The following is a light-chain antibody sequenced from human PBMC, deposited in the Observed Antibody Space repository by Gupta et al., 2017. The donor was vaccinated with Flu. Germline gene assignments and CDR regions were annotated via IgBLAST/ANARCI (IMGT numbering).Light chain of an antibody. Sequence: QPVLTQPPSVAAAPGQKVAISCSGSSSNIGNNYVSWYQQLPGTAPKLLIYENNKRSSVIPDRFSGSKSGTSATLGITGLQTGDEADYYCGTWDSSLSAGVFGGGTKLTVL. CDR1: SSNIGNNY. CDR2: ENN. V-gene: IGLV1-51*02. J-gene: IGLJ3*02. CDR3: GTWDSSLSAGV.